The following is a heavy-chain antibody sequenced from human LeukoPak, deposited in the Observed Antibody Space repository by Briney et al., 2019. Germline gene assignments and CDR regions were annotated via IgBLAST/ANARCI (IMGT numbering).Heavy chain of an antibody. CDR2: IIPLFGKK. J-gene: IGHJ5*02. V-gene: IGHV1-69*13. CDR3: ARERGTDLEMAWFDP. Sequence: SVKVSCKASGGTFSSYAINWVRQAPGQGLEWMGGIIPLFGKKNYAQKFQGRVTITADESKSTAYMELSSLRSEDTAVYYCARERGTDLEMAWFDPWGQGILVTVSS. CDR1: GGTFSSYA. D-gene: IGHD5-24*01.